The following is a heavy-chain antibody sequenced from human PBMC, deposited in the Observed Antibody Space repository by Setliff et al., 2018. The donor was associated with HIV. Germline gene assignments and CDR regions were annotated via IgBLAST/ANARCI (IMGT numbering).Heavy chain of an antibody. CDR3: ARAATPNWGYHYYYYMDV. CDR1: GYTFTSYG. CDR2: ISAYNGNT. J-gene: IGHJ6*03. D-gene: IGHD7-27*01. V-gene: IGHV1-18*01. Sequence: ASVKVSCKASGYTFTSYGISWVRQAPGQGLEWMGWISAYNGNTNYAQKLQGRVTMTTDTSTSTAYMELRSLRSDDTAVYYCARAATPNWGYHYYYYMDVWGKGTTVT.